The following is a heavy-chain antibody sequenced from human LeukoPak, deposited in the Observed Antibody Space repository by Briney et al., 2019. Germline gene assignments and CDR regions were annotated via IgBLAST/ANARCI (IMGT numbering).Heavy chain of an antibody. D-gene: IGHD3-3*01. CDR1: GFTFSSYA. Sequence: GGSLRLSCAASGFTFSSYAMSWVRQAPGKGLEWVSAISGSGGSTYYADSVKGRFTISRDNSKNTLYLQMNSLRAEDTAVYYCARDAHYDFWSGQGYYYYYYMDVWGKGTTVTVSS. CDR2: ISGSGGST. V-gene: IGHV3-23*01. CDR3: ARDAHYDFWSGQGYYYYYYMDV. J-gene: IGHJ6*03.